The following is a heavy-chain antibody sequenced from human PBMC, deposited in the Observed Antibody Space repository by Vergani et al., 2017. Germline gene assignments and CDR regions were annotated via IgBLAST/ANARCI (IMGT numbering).Heavy chain of an antibody. CDR2: IYYSGST. D-gene: IGHD5-24*01. CDR3: ARLKRWLQSYFDY. CDR1: GGSISSSSYY. V-gene: IGHV4-39*01. J-gene: IGHJ4*02. Sequence: QVQLQESGPGLVKPSETLSLTCTVSGGSISSSSYYWGWIRQPPGKGLEWIGSIYYSGSTYYNPSLKSRVTISVDTSKNQFSLKLSSVTAADTAVYYCARLKRWLQSYFDYWGQGTLVTVSS.